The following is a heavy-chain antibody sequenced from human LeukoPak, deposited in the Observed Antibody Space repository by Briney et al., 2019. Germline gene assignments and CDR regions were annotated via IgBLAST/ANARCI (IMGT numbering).Heavy chain of an antibody. CDR3: ARGSPLGHY. Sequence: PSVKVSCKASGYIFTSYDISWVRQAPGQGLEWMGWISTYNVKTNYAQKLQGRVTMTTDTSTSTAYMELRSLRSDDTAVYYCARGSPLGHYWGQGTLVTVSS. CDR2: ISTYNVKT. V-gene: IGHV1-18*01. CDR1: GYIFTSYD. J-gene: IGHJ4*02.